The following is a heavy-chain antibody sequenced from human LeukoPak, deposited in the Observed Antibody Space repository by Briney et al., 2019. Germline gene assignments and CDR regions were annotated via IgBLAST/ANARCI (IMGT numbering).Heavy chain of an antibody. J-gene: IGHJ4*02. CDR3: AKDNMDTSSCLDY. CDR1: GFTFSDYA. CDR2: IWFDGGET. D-gene: IGHD5-18*01. V-gene: IGHV3-33*03. Sequence: GGSLRLSCAASGFTFSDYAMHWVRQAPGKGLEWVAVIWFDGGETYYADSVMGRFTISRDKSKNTLFLQMNSLRADDTAVYSCAKDNMDTSSCLDYWGQGTLVTVSS.